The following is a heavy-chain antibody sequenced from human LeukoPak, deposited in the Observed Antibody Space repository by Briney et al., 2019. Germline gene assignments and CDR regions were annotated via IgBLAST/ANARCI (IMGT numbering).Heavy chain of an antibody. V-gene: IGHV3-49*04. CDR1: GFTFGDYA. CDR2: IRSKAYGGTT. Sequence: HPGGSLRLSCTASGFTFGDYAMSWVRQAPGKGLEWVGFIRSKAYGGTTEYAASVKGRFTISRDDSKSIAYLQMNSLKTEDTAVYYCTRDFYGGNPLEAFDIWGQGTMVTVSS. J-gene: IGHJ3*02. CDR3: TRDFYGGNPLEAFDI. D-gene: IGHD4-23*01.